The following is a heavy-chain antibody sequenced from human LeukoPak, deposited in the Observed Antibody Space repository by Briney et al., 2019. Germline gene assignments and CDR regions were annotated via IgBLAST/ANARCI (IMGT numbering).Heavy chain of an antibody. CDR3: ARGRRDYVWGSYRSPLDY. Sequence: SETLSLTCTVSGGSISSYYWSWIRQPPGKGLEWIGYIYYSGSTNYNPSLKSRVTISVDTSKNQFSLKLSSVTAADTAVYYCARGRRDYVWGSYRSPLDYWGQGTLVTVSS. CDR1: GGSISSYY. D-gene: IGHD3-16*02. V-gene: IGHV4-59*12. CDR2: IYYSGST. J-gene: IGHJ4*02.